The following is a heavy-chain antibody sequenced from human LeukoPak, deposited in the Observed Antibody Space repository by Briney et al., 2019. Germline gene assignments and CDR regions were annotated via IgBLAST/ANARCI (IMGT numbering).Heavy chain of an antibody. CDR1: GLTFSSFG. CDR3: VRGVGVSRFNFFDP. D-gene: IGHD1-26*01. V-gene: IGHV3-33*01. Sequence: PGRSLTLSCAASGLTFSSFGMHWVRQASGKGLEWVAVIWYDASNKYYADSVKGRFTISSDNSKNTLYLQMNRLRDEDTAVYYCVRGVGVSRFNFFDPWGQGTLVTVSS. J-gene: IGHJ5*02. CDR2: IWYDASNK.